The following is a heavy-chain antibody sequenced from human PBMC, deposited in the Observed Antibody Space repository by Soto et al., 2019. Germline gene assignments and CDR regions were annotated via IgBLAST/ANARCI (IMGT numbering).Heavy chain of an antibody. V-gene: IGHV4-34*01. CDR3: ARGSKGYSSSWYRD. CDR1: GGSFSGYY. J-gene: IGHJ4*02. CDR2: INHSGST. Sequence: QVQLQQWGAGLLKPSETLSLTCAVYGGSFSGYYWSWIRQPPGKGLEWIGEINHSGSTNYNPSLKSRVTISVDTSKNQFSLKLSSVTAADTAVYYCARGSKGYSSSWYRDWGQGTLVTVSS. D-gene: IGHD6-13*01.